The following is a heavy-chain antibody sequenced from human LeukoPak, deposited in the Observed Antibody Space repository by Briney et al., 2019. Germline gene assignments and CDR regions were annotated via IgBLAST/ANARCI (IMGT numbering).Heavy chain of an antibody. CDR1: GGSFSGYC. Sequence: SETLSLTCAVYGGSFSGYCWSWIRQPPGKGLEWIGEINHSGSTNYNPSLKSRVTISVDTSKNQFSLKLSSVTAADTAVYYCARAYCSSTSCYARGAFDIWGQGTMVTVSS. D-gene: IGHD2-2*01. J-gene: IGHJ3*02. CDR3: ARAYCSSTSCYARGAFDI. V-gene: IGHV4-34*01. CDR2: INHSGST.